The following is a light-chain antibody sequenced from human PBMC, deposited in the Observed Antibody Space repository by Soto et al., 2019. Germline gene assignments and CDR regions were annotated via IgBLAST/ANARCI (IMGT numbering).Light chain of an antibody. V-gene: IGKV4-1*01. CDR1: QSVLYSSNNKNY. J-gene: IGKJ3*01. CDR2: WAS. CDR3: QQYSNTHLFT. Sequence: DIVMTQSPDSLAVSLGERATINCKSSQSVLYSSNNKNYLAWYQQKPGQPPKLLIYWASTRESGVPDRFSGSGSGTDFTLTISSLQAEDVAVYYCQQYSNTHLFTFGPGTKVDIK.